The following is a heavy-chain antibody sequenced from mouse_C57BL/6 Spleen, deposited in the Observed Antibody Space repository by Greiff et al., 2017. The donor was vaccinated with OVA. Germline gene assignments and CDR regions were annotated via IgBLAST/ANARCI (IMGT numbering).Heavy chain of an antibody. CDR2: ISYDGSN. J-gene: IGHJ3*01. Sequence: VQLKESGPGLVKPSQSLSLTCSVTGYSITSGYYWNWLRQFPGNKLEWMGYISYDGSNNYNPSLKNRISITRDTSKNQFFLKLNSVTTEDTATYYCADYGNYAWFAYWGQGTLVTVSA. CDR1: GYSITSGYY. CDR3: ADYGNYAWFAY. D-gene: IGHD2-1*01. V-gene: IGHV3-6*01.